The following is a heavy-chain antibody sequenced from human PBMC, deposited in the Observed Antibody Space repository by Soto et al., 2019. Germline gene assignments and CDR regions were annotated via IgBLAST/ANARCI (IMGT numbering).Heavy chain of an antibody. CDR1: GFSLSTSGVG. CDR3: AHRRSYCSGGSCYSGFDY. Sequence: QITLKESGPTLVKPTQTLTLTCTFSGFSLSTSGVGVGWIRQPPGKALEWLALIYWDDDKRYSPSLKSRLTIPKDTSKKQVVITMTNMDPVDTATYYCAHRRSYCSGGSCYSGFDYWGQGTLVTVSS. D-gene: IGHD2-15*01. J-gene: IGHJ4*02. V-gene: IGHV2-5*02. CDR2: IYWDDDK.